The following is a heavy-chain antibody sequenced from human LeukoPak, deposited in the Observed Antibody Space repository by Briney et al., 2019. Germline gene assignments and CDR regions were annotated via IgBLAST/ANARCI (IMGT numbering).Heavy chain of an antibody. CDR2: IYHSGST. D-gene: IGHD6-19*01. V-gene: IGHV4-38-2*02. CDR1: GGSISSGYY. J-gene: IGHJ4*02. Sequence: PSQTLSLTCTVSGGSISSGYYWAWIRQPPGKGLEWIGYIYHSGSTNYNPSLKSRVTISVDTSKNQFSLKLSSVTAADTAVYYCARLETSSGSLSYFDYWGQGTLVTVSS. CDR3: ARLETSSGSLSYFDY.